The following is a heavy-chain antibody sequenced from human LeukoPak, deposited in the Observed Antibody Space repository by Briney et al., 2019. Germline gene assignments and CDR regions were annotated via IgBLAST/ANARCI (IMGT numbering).Heavy chain of an antibody. CDR1: GFTFSSYG. D-gene: IGHD2-2*02. CDR2: IWYGGSNK. CDR3: ARWGVPAAIREGTYYYYYGMDV. Sequence: GGSLRLSCAASGFTFSSYGMHWVRQAPGKGLEWVAVIWYGGSNKYYADSVKGRFTISRDNSKNTLYLQMNSLRAEDTAVYYCARWGVPAAIREGTYYYYYGMDVWGQGTTVTVSS. J-gene: IGHJ6*02. V-gene: IGHV3-33*01.